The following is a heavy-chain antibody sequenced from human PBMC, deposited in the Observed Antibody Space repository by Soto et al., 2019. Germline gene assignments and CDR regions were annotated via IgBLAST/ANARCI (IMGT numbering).Heavy chain of an antibody. J-gene: IGHJ5*02. V-gene: IGHV4-59*01. CDR3: ARDPGSGSYYGWFDP. CDR2: IYYSGST. CDR1: GGSISSYY. D-gene: IGHD3-10*01. Sequence: PSETLSLTCTVSGGSISSYYWSWLRQPPGKGLEWIGYIYYSGSTNYNPSLKSRVTISVDTSKNQFSLKLSSVTAADTAVYYCARDPGSGSYYGWFDPWGQGTLVTVS.